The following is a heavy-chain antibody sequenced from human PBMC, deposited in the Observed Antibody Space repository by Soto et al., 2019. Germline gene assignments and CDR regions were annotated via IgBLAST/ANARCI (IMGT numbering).Heavy chain of an antibody. Sequence: VGSLRLSCAASGGTFIKYAMNWIRQTPGKGLEWVSAISGGGGSTYYADSVKGRFTISRDNSKNTLYLQMNSLRAEDTAAYYWSNEEEPFYYDNRETFASWVQGTPVTVTS. CDR1: GGTFIKYA. CDR3: SNEEEPFYYDNRETFAS. CDR2: ISGGGGST. J-gene: IGHJ4*02. V-gene: IGHV3-23*01. D-gene: IGHD3-22*01.